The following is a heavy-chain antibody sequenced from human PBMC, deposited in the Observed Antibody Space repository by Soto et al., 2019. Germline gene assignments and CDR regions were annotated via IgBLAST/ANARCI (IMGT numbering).Heavy chain of an antibody. J-gene: IGHJ5*02. CDR1: GGSISSYY. V-gene: IGHV4-4*07. CDR3: ARGARIAARPGWFDP. CDR2: IYTSGST. Sequence: PSETLSLTCTVSGGSISSYYWSWIRQPAGKGLEWIGRIYTSGSTNYNPSLKSRVTMSVDTSKNQFSLKLSSVTAADTAVYYCARGARIAARPGWFDPWGQGTLVTVSS. D-gene: IGHD6-6*01.